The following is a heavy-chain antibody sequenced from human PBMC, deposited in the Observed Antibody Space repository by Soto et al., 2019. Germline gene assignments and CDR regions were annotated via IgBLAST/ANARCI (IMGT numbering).Heavy chain of an antibody. CDR1: GFTFSDYS. CDR3: AGMSVRSSYAIGGCY. D-gene: IGHD5-18*01. CDR2: ISSSSSYT. J-gene: IGHJ4*02. Sequence: QVPLVESGGGLVKPGGSLRLSCAASGFTFSDYSMSWIRQAPGKGLEWVSYISSSSSYTKYAASVKGRFTISRENAETSLCLRLHSLSAEHPALYYCAGMSVRSSYAIGGCYWGQGTLVSVSS. V-gene: IGHV3-11*05.